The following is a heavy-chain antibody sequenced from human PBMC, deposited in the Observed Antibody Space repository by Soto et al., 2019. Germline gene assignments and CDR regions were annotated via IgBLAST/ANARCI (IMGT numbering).Heavy chain of an antibody. CDR1: GYTFTSYY. D-gene: IGHD3-3*01. V-gene: IGHV1-46*01. Sequence: GASVKVSCKASGYTFTSYYMHWVRQAPGQGLEWMGIINPSGGSTSYAQKFQGRVTMTRDTSTSTVYMELSSLRSEDTAVYYCARDTNFLYDFWSGYYDYWGQGTLVTVSS. J-gene: IGHJ4*02. CDR3: ARDTNFLYDFWSGYYDY. CDR2: INPSGGST.